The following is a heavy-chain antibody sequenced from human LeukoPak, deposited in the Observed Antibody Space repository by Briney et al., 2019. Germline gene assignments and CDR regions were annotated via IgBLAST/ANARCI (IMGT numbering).Heavy chain of an antibody. D-gene: IGHD5-24*01. CDR2: ISGSGATT. J-gene: IGHJ4*02. CDR3: ARAKMATGGGIFDY. Sequence: PGGSLRLSCGASGFIFSSYEMNWVRQAPGEGLEWVSYISGSGATTYYADSVKGRFTISRDNAKNSLSLQMNSLRAEDTAVYYCARAKMATGGGIFDYWGPGALVTVSS. V-gene: IGHV3-48*03. CDR1: GFIFSSYE.